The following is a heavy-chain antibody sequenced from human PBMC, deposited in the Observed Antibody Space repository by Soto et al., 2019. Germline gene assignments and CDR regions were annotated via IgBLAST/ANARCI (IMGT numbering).Heavy chain of an antibody. V-gene: IGHV1-18*01. CDR3: ARCAEVRGVILYYFDY. D-gene: IGHD3-10*01. CDR1: GYTFTSYG. J-gene: IGHJ4*02. Sequence: QVQLVQSGAEVKKPGASVKVSCKASGYTFTSYGISWVRQAPGQGLEWMGWISAYNGNTNYAQKLQGRVTMTTDTSTSTAHMELRSLRSDDTAVYSCARCAEVRGVILYYFDYWGQGTLVTVSS. CDR2: ISAYNGNT.